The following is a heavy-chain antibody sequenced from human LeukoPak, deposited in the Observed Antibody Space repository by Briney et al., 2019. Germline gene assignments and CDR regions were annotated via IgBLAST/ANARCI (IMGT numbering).Heavy chain of an antibody. D-gene: IGHD6-13*01. J-gene: IGHJ6*03. V-gene: IGHV1-69*05. CDR2: IIPIFGTA. CDR3: ARGVGAAAGDRYYMDV. CDR1: GGTFSSYA. Sequence: SVKVSCKASGGTFSSYAISWVRQAPGQGLEWMGGIIPIFGTANYAQKFQGRVTITTDESTSTAYMELSSLRSEDTAVYYCARGVGAAAGDRYYMDVWGKGTTVTVSS.